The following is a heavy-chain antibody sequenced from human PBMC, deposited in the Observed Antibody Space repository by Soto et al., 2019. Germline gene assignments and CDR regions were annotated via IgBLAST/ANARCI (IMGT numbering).Heavy chain of an antibody. CDR2: ISYDGSNK. CDR3: ARGAQMTTVTTPGGY. J-gene: IGHJ4*02. CDR1: GFTFSSYA. D-gene: IGHD4-17*01. V-gene: IGHV3-30-3*01. Sequence: QVQLVESGGGVVQPGRSLRLSCAASGFTFSSYAMHWVRQAPGKGLEWVAVISYDGSNKYYADSVKGRFTISRDNSKNTRYLQMNSLRAEDTAVYYCARGAQMTTVTTPGGYWGQGTLVTVSS.